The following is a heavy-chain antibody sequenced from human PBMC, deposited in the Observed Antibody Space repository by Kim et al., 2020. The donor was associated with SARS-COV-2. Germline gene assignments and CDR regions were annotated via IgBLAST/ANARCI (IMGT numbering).Heavy chain of an antibody. CDR2: IHPDDSDT. CDR1: GYSFTNYW. D-gene: IGHD3-22*01. CDR3: ARRTYYYDTSGYPTTAFD. Sequence: GESLKISCNGSGYSFTNYWIGWVRQMPGKGLEWMGIIHPDDSDTRYSPSFQGQVTISADKSISTAYLQWNSLKASDTAIYYCARRTYYYDTSGYPTTAFD. V-gene: IGHV5-51*01. J-gene: IGHJ3*01.